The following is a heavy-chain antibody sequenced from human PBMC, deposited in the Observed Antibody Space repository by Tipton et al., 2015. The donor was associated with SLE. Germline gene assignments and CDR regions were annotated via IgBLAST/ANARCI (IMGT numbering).Heavy chain of an antibody. CDR1: GGSFSGYY. D-gene: IGHD1-26*01. CDR2: IYDSETT. Sequence: LRLSCTVSGGSFSGYYWNWIRQPPGKGLEWIGYIYDSETTNFNPSLKSRVIISEDTSKNQFSLKLSSVTAADTAVYYCARDRLGGPFDSWGQGTLVTVSS. V-gene: IGHV4-59*01. J-gene: IGHJ4*02. CDR3: ARDRLGGPFDS.